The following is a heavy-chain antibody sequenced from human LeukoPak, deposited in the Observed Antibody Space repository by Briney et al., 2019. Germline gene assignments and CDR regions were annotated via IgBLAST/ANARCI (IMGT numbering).Heavy chain of an antibody. D-gene: IGHD3-10*01. CDR1: GGSFSGYY. V-gene: IGHV4-34*01. J-gene: IGHJ5*02. CDR2: INHSGST. Sequence: SETLSLTCAVYGGSFSGYYWSWIRQPPGKGLEWIGEINHSGSTNYNPSLKSRVTISVDTSKNQFSLKLSSVTAADTAVYYCARRPITMVRGVIITRGRDYNWFDPWGQGTLVTVSS. CDR3: ARRPITMVRGVIITRGRDYNWFDP.